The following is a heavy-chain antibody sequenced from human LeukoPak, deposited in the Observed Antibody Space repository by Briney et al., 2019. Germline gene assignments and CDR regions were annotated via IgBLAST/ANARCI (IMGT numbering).Heavy chain of an antibody. V-gene: IGHV3-21*01. CDR3: ARVPYSDNYHFDY. CDR1: GFTFSRYS. CDR2: ISTGSSYI. D-gene: IGHD1-26*01. J-gene: IGHJ4*02. Sequence: GGSLRLSCAASGFTFSRYSMNWVRQIPGKGLEWVSSISTGSSYIYYADSVKGRFTISRDNAKSSLYLQMNSLRAEDTAVYYCARVPYSDNYHFDYWGQGTLVTVSS.